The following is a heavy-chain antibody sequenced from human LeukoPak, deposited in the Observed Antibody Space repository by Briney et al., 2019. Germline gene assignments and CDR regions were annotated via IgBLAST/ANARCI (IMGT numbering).Heavy chain of an antibody. Sequence: PGGSLRLSCAVSGFTFSKYAMSWVRQAPGKGLEWVSAISASGGSTYYADSVKGRFTISRDNSKNTLYLQMNSLRAEDTAVYYCAKDYSDSSGYYWGFDHWGQGTLVTVSS. CDR1: GFTFSKYA. CDR2: ISASGGST. D-gene: IGHD3-22*01. CDR3: AKDYSDSSGYYWGFDH. J-gene: IGHJ4*02. V-gene: IGHV3-23*01.